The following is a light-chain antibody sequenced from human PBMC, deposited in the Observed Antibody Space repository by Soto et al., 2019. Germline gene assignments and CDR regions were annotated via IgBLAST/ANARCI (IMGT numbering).Light chain of an antibody. Sequence: QSALTQPASVSGSPGQSITISCTGTSSDVGDYNFVSWYQQHPGKVPKLMIYEVSNRLSGVSNRFSGSKSGSTASLTISGLQAEDEADYYCSSKTTSNTVLFGGGTKLTVL. CDR1: SSDVGDYNF. CDR2: EVS. CDR3: SSKTTSNTVL. V-gene: IGLV2-14*01. J-gene: IGLJ2*01.